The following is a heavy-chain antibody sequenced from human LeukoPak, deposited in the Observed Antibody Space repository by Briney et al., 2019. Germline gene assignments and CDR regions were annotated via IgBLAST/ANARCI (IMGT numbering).Heavy chain of an antibody. CDR2: VSNSGTT. CDR1: GGSISHYY. D-gene: IGHD3-22*01. J-gene: IGHJ4*02. V-gene: IGHV4-59*08. Sequence: PSETLPLTCTVSGGSISHYYWSWIRQPPGKGLEWIGYVSNSGTTNYRPSLRSRVTVSVDTSQNHVSLKLTSMTAADTGLYYCARHHSSAYPFDYWGQGTLVTVSS. CDR3: ARHHSSAYPFDY.